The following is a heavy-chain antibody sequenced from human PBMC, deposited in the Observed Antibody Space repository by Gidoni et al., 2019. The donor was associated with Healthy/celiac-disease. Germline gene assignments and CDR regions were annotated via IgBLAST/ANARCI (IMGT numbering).Heavy chain of an antibody. Sequence: QVPLVESGGGVVQPGRSLRLSFSHSGFTFSSYDMHWVRQAPGKGLEWVAVISYDGSNKYNAESVKGRFTISRDNSKNTLYLQMNSLRAEDTAGYYCAKDGDGGYRYWGQGTLVTVSS. D-gene: IGHD3-22*01. J-gene: IGHJ4*02. CDR3: AKDGDGGYRY. CDR1: GFTFSSYD. V-gene: IGHV3-30*18. CDR2: ISYDGSNK.